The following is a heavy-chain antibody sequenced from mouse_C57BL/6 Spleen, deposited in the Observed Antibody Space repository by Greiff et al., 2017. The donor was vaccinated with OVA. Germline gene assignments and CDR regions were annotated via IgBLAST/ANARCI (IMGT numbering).Heavy chain of an antibody. V-gene: IGHV1-62-2*01. Sequence: VQLQQSGAELVKPGASVKLSCKASGYTFTEYTIHWVKQGSGQGLEWIGWFYPGSGSIKYNEKFKGKATLTADKSSSTVSMEISRLTSEDSAVYVGAGDEEEYYGSRGDFDYWGQGTTLTVSS. CDR1: GYTFTEYT. D-gene: IGHD1-1*01. CDR3: AGDEEEYYGSRGDFDY. CDR2: FYPGSGSI. J-gene: IGHJ2*01.